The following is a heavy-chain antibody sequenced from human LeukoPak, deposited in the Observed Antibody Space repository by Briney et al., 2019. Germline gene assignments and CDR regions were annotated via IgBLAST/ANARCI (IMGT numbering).Heavy chain of an antibody. Sequence: GGSLRLSCAASGFTFSSYGMHWVRQAPGKGLEWVAVISYDGSNKYYADSVKGRFTISRDNSKNTLYLQMNSLRAEDTAVYYCAKGVSVTESAGFDYWGQGTLVTVSS. CDR2: ISYDGSNK. V-gene: IGHV3-30*18. D-gene: IGHD4-17*01. CDR3: AKGVSVTESAGFDY. J-gene: IGHJ4*02. CDR1: GFTFSSYG.